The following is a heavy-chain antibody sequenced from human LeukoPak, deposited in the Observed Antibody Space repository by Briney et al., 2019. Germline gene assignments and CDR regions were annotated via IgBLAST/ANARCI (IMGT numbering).Heavy chain of an antibody. CDR1: GGSITNYY. CDR3: ARSYYYDSSGYYYGAFDI. V-gene: IGHV4-59*01. CDR2: IYYSGST. J-gene: IGHJ3*02. D-gene: IGHD3-22*01. Sequence: KPSETLSLTCTVSGGSITNYYWSWTRQPPGKGLEWIGYIYYSGSTNYNPSLKSRVTISVDTSKNQFSLKLSSVTAADTAVYYCARSYYYDSSGYYYGAFDIWGQGTMVTVSS.